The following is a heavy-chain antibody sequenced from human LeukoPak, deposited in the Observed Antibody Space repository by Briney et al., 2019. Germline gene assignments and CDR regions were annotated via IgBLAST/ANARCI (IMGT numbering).Heavy chain of an antibody. CDR2: ICVSGGST. V-gene: IGHV3-23*01. CDR3: AKNRASSGYSAMDV. Sequence: RGCLRPSCAASGFTFSSYAVSWVRQAPGKGLEWVSGICVSGGSTYYADSAKGRFTISRDNYKNTLYLQMNSLRAEDTAVYYCAKNRASSGYSAMDVWGKGTTVLVSS. CDR1: GFTFSSYA. J-gene: IGHJ6*03. D-gene: IGHD3-22*01.